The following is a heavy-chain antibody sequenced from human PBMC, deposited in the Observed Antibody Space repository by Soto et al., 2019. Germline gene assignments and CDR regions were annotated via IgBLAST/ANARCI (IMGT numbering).Heavy chain of an antibody. J-gene: IGHJ5*02. D-gene: IGHD6-13*01. V-gene: IGHV1-3*01. CDR1: GYTFTTYA. Sequence: ASVKVSCKASGYTFTTYAMHWVRQAPGQRLEWMGWITAGNGNTKYSQKFQGRVTITRDTSASTAYMELSSLRSEDTAVYYCARGPIAAADWFDPWGQGTLVTVSS. CDR3: ARGPIAAADWFDP. CDR2: ITAGNGNT.